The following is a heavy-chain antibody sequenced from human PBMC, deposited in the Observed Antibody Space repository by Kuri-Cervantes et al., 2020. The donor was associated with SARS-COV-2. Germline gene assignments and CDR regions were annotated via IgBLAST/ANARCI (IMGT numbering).Heavy chain of an antibody. CDR1: GFTFSSYA. D-gene: IGHD6-13*01. Sequence: GESLKISCAAPGFTFSSYAMSWVRQAPGKGLEWVSVIYSGGSSTYYADSVKGRFTISRDNSKNTLYLQMNSLRAEDTAVYYCAKRLAAAGYFDYWGQGTLVTVSS. CDR3: AKRLAAAGYFDY. J-gene: IGHJ4*02. V-gene: IGHV3-23*03. CDR2: IYSGGSST.